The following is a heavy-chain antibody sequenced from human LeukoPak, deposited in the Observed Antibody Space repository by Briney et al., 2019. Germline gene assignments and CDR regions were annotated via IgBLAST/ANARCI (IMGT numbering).Heavy chain of an antibody. J-gene: IGHJ4*02. D-gene: IGHD6-19*01. V-gene: IGHV4-59*01. CDR1: GGSISNYF. CDR3: VRHTTSGWYQVVY. Sequence: SETLSLTCTVSGGSISNYFWSWIRQPPGKGLEWIGYITYSGSTDHNPSLKSRVTISVDASKNQFSLRLTSVTAADTAVYYCVRHTTSGWYQVVYWGQGTLVTVSS. CDR2: ITYSGST.